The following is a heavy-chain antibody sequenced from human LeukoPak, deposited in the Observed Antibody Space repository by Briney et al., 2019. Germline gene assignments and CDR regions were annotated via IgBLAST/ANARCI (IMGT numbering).Heavy chain of an antibody. Sequence: GASVTVSCKASGGTFSSYAISWVRQAPGQGLEWMGGIIPIFGTANYAQKFQGRVTITTDESTSTAYMELSSLRSEDTAVYYCARERYYDSSGYYLGLDYWGQGTLVTVSS. D-gene: IGHD3-22*01. CDR3: ARERYYDSSGYYLGLDY. J-gene: IGHJ4*02. V-gene: IGHV1-69*05. CDR2: IIPIFGTA. CDR1: GGTFSSYA.